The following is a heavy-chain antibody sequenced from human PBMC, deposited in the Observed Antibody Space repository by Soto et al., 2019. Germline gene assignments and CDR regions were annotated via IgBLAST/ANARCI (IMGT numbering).Heavy chain of an antibody. CDR2: ISYDGSNK. CDR3: ASTLDV. Sequence: QVQLVESGGGVVQPGRSLRLSCAASGFTFSSYAMHWVRQAPGKGLEWMAVISYDGSNKYYADSVKGRFTISRDNSKNTLYLQMNSLRADDTAVYYCASTLDVWGQGTTVTVSS. CDR1: GFTFSSYA. V-gene: IGHV3-30-3*01. J-gene: IGHJ6*02.